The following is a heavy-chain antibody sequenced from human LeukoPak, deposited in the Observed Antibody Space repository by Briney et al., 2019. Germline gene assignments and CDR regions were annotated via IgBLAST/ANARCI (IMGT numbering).Heavy chain of an antibody. CDR1: GFTFSSYG. J-gene: IGHJ3*02. CDR2: IWYDGSNK. Sequence: GGSLRLSCAASGFTFSSYGMHWVRQAPGKGLEWVAVIWYDGSNKYYADSVEGRFTISRDNSKNTLYLQMNSLRAEDTAVYYCARDNRYYDSSGSSIWGQGTMVTVSS. CDR3: ARDNRYYDSSGSSI. D-gene: IGHD3-22*01. V-gene: IGHV3-33*01.